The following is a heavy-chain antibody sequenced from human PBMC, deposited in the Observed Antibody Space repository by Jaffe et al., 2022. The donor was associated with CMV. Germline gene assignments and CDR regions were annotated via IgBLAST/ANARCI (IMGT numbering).Heavy chain of an antibody. Sequence: EVHLLESGGGLVQPGGSLRLSCVASGFRSSGHAMTWVRQAPGKGLESVATLDAGDITFYADSVKGRFTVSRDASKNTVYLQMNSLRDEDTAVYYCAKGAPYVSSWLDSWGLGTPVTVSS. CDR1: GFRSSGHA. V-gene: IGHV3-23*01. J-gene: IGHJ4*02. CDR2: LDAGDIT. D-gene: IGHD2-2*01. CDR3: AKGAPYVSSWLDS.